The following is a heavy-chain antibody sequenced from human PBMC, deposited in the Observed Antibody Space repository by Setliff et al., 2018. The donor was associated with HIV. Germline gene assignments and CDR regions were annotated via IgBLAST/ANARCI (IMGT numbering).Heavy chain of an antibody. J-gene: IGHJ4*02. CDR2: IYYTGTT. D-gene: IGHD6-25*01. Sequence: SETLSLTCTVSGGSISSYYWSWIRQSPGKGLDWIGYIYYTGTTTYNPSLKSRVTISVDTSKNQFSLNLTSVTAADTAVYFCARSSGWMSPMNYWGQGRLVTVSS. CDR3: ARSSGWMSPMNY. V-gene: IGHV4-59*01. CDR1: GGSISSYY.